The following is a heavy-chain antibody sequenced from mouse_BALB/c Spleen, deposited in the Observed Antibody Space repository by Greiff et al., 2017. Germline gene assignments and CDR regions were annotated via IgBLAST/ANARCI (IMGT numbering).Heavy chain of an antibody. V-gene: IGHV5-4*02. CDR1: GFTFSDYY. CDR2: ISDGGSYT. D-gene: IGHD2-1*01. CDR3: ARDYYGNYDYAMDY. Sequence: EVMLVESGGGLVKPGGSLKLSCAASGFTFSDYYMYWVRQTPEKRLEWVATISDGGSYTYYPDSVKGRFTISRDNAKNNLYLQMSSLKSEDTAMYYCARDYYGNYDYAMDYWGQGTSVTVSS. J-gene: IGHJ4*01.